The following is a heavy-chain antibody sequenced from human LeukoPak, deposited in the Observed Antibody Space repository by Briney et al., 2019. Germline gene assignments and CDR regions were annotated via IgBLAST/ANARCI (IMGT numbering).Heavy chain of an antibody. J-gene: IGHJ4*02. D-gene: IGHD2-21*01. Sequence: ASVKVSCKASGYTFTGYYMHWVRQAPGQGLEWTGWINPYSGATNYAQKFQGRVTMTRDTSISTAYMDLSSLKSDDTAVYYCARAHIGNDLFIDYWGQGTLVTVSS. CDR3: ARAHIGNDLFIDY. V-gene: IGHV1-2*02. CDR1: GYTFTGYY. CDR2: INPYSGAT.